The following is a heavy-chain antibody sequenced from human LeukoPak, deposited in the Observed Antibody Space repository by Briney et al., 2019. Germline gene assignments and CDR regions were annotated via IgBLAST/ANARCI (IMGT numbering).Heavy chain of an antibody. CDR1: GGSISSYY. V-gene: IGHV4-59*01. CDR3: ARGETAGDIVVVPAALWWFDH. CDR2: IYYSGST. J-gene: IGHJ5*02. D-gene: IGHD2-2*01. Sequence: PSETLSLTCTVSGGSISSYYWSSIRQPPGKGLEWIGDIYYSGSTNYNPSLKSRVTISVDTSKNQFSLKLSSVTAADTAVYYCARGETAGDIVVVPAALWWFDHWGQGTLVTVSS.